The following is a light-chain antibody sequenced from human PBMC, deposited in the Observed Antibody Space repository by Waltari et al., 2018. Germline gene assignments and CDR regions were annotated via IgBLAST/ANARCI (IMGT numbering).Light chain of an antibody. CDR1: QSVISSN. CDR3: QQYNNWPPLYT. CDR2: AAS. Sequence: EIVLTQFPGTLSLSPGERATLSCRASQSVISSNLAWYQQKPGQAPRLLIYAASSRATGIPHRFSGSESGTDFTLTINRLEPDDFAVYYCQQYNNWPPLYTFGQGTKLDIK. J-gene: IGKJ2*01. V-gene: IGKV3-20*01.